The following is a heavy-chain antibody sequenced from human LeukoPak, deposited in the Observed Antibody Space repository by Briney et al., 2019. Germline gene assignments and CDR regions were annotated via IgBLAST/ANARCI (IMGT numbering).Heavy chain of an antibody. V-gene: IGHV1-69*05. CDR3: ARDLDGAFDY. Sequence: ASVKVSCKASGGTFSSYAISWVRLAPGQGLEWMGGIIPIFGTANYAQKFQGRVTITTDESTSTAYMELSSLRSEDTAVYYCARDLDGAFDYWGQGTLVTVSS. CDR1: GGTFSSYA. CDR2: IIPIFGTA. D-gene: IGHD3/OR15-3a*01. J-gene: IGHJ4*02.